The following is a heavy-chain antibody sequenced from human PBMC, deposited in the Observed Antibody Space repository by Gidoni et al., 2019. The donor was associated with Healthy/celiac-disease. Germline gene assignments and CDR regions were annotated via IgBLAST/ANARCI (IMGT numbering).Heavy chain of an antibody. CDR2: IIPILGIA. CDR1: GGTFSSYA. CDR3: ARRSQWLVFDY. V-gene: IGHV1-69*04. J-gene: IGHJ4*02. D-gene: IGHD6-19*01. Sequence: QVQLVQSGAEVKQPGPAVKVSCKASGGTFSSYAISWVRQAPGQGLEWMGRIIPILGIANYAQKFQCRVTITADKSTSTAYIELSSLRSEDTAVYYCARRSQWLVFDYWGQGTLVTVSS.